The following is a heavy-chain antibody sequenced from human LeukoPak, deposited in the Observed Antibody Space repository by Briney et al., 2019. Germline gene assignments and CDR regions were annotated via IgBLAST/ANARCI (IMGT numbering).Heavy chain of an antibody. Sequence: PGRSLRLSCAASGFTFSSHAMHWVRQAPGKGLEWVAVIWYDGSNKYYADSVKGRFTISRDNSKNTLYLQMNSLRAEDTAVYYCARDGMTTVTAYYFDYWGQGTLVTVSS. CDR1: GFTFSSHA. D-gene: IGHD4-11*01. V-gene: IGHV3-33*01. CDR2: IWYDGSNK. CDR3: ARDGMTTVTAYYFDY. J-gene: IGHJ4*02.